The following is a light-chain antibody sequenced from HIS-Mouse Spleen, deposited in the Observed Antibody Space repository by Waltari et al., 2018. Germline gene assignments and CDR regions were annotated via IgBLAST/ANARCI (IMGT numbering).Light chain of an antibody. CDR1: ALPNNY. J-gene: IGLJ3*02. V-gene: IGLV3-16*01. CDR3: LSADSSGTWV. Sequence: SYELTQPPSVSVSLGQMARIPCSGEALPNNYAYWYQQKPGQFPVLVIYKDSERPSGIPERFSGSSSGTIVTLTISGVQAEDEADYYCLSADSSGTWVFGGGTKLTVL. CDR2: KDS.